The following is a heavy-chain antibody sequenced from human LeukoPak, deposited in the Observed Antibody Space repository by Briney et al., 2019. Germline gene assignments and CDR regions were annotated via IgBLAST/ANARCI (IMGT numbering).Heavy chain of an antibody. Sequence: TGGSLRLSCAASGFTFSSYSMNWVRQAPGKGLEWVSSISSSSSYIYYADSVKGRFAISRDNAKNSLYLQMNSLRAEDTAAYYCARRGYGQNDYWGQGTLVTVSS. V-gene: IGHV3-21*01. D-gene: IGHD5-18*01. CDR1: GFTFSSYS. CDR2: ISSSSSYI. CDR3: ARRGYGQNDY. J-gene: IGHJ4*02.